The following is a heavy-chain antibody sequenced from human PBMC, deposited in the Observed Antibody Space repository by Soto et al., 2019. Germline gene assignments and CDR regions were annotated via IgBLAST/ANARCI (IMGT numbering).Heavy chain of an antibody. CDR2: MNPNSGNT. CDR3: ARAGFGGCDFWSGYYWGGYYYGMDV. CDR1: GYTFTSYD. D-gene: IGHD3-3*01. J-gene: IGHJ6*02. Sequence: ASVKVSCKASGYTFTSYDINWVRQATGQGLEWMGWMNPNSGNTGYAQKFQGRVTMTRNTSISTAYMELSSLRSEDTAVYYCARAGFGGCDFWSGYYWGGYYYGMDVWGQGTTVTVSS. V-gene: IGHV1-8*01.